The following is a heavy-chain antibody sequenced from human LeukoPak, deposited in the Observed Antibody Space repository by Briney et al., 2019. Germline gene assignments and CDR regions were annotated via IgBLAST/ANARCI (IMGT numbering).Heavy chain of an antibody. CDR3: ARPKTTVTTFDAFDI. V-gene: IGHV1-69*01. J-gene: IGHJ3*02. CDR2: IIPIFGTA. D-gene: IGHD4-17*01. CDR1: GGTFSIYA. Sequence: ASVTVSCTASGGTFSIYAISWVRQAPGQGLEWMGGIIPIFGTANYAQKFQGRVTITADESTSTAYMELSSLRSEDTAVYYCARPKTTVTTFDAFDIWGQGTMVTVSS.